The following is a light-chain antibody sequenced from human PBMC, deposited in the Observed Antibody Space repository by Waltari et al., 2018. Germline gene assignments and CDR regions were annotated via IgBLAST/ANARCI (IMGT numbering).Light chain of an antibody. V-gene: IGLV4-69*01. CDR2: VNSDGSY. J-gene: IGLJ1*01. CDR1: SGHNTYA. Sequence: QLALTQSPSASASLGASVTLTCNLSSGHNTYAIAWHQQPPEKAPRYLMKVNSDGSYAKADGIPDRFSGSSSGAERFLTISSLQSEDEADYYCQTWNIGIRVFGIGTKVTVL. CDR3: QTWNIGIRV.